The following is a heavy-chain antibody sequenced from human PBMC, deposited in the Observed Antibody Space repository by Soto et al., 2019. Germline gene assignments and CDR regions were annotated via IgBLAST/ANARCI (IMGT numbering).Heavy chain of an antibody. CDR1: GFTFKTYT. D-gene: IGHD3-22*01. Sequence: EVQLSDSGGGSVQPGASLRLSCAASGFTFKTYTMNWVRQAPGQGLEWVSAIIGSGTDTYYADSVKGRFTISRDNSKNTLYLRMNSLRAEDTAVYYCAKGSSGHYDSFDYWGQGTLVTVSS. CDR2: IIGSGTDT. CDR3: AKGSSGHYDSFDY. J-gene: IGHJ4*02. V-gene: IGHV3-23*01.